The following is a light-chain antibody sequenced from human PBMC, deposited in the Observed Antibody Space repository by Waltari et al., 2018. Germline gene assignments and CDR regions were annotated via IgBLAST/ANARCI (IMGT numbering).Light chain of an antibody. Sequence: EIVLTQSPGTLSLSPGERVTLSCRASQSVSSSYLAWYQQKPGQAPRLPIYGASSRATGIPDRFSGSGSGTDFTLTISRLEPEDFAVYYCQQYGSSLWTFGQGTKVEIK. V-gene: IGKV3-20*01. J-gene: IGKJ1*01. CDR2: GAS. CDR3: QQYGSSLWT. CDR1: QSVSSSY.